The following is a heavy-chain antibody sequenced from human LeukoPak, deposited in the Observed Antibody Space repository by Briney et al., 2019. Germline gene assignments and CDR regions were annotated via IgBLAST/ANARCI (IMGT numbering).Heavy chain of an antibody. J-gene: IGHJ6*04. Sequence: GGSLRLSCVASGFTFSSYGMHWVRQAPGKGLEWVAVISYDGRNKYYADSVKGRFTISRDNAKNSLYLQMNSLRAEDTAVYYCAELGITMIGGVWGKGTTVTISS. D-gene: IGHD3-10*02. CDR3: AELGITMIGGV. CDR2: ISYDGRNK. V-gene: IGHV3-30*18. CDR1: GFTFSSYG.